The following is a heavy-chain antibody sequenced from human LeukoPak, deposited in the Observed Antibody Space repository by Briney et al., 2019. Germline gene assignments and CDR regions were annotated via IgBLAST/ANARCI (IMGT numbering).Heavy chain of an antibody. J-gene: IGHJ6*02. CDR2: IRSDSSTI. CDR1: GFTFSSYS. Sequence: GGSLRLSCAASGFTFSSYSMNWVRQAPGKGLEWVAYIRSDSSTIYYADSVKGRFTISRDNAKNSLYLQMNSLRDEDTAVYYCARVRDNYYFYGIDVWGQGTTVTVSS. V-gene: IGHV3-48*02. D-gene: IGHD2-21*01. CDR3: ARVRDNYYFYGIDV.